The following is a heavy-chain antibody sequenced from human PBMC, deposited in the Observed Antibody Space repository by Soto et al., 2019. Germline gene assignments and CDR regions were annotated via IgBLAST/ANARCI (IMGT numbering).Heavy chain of an antibody. CDR1: GGSISSGGYS. D-gene: IGHD5-12*01. V-gene: IGHV4-30-2*01. CDR2: IYHSGST. CDR3: AAGGGLPRYY. J-gene: IGHJ4*02. Sequence: QLQLQESGSGLVKPSQTLSLTCAVSGGSISSGGYSWSWIRQPPGKGLEWIGYIYHSGSTYYNPSRKSRTTISVDRSKTQFSRKLSSVSAADTAVYYCAAGGGLPRYYWGQGTLVTVSS.